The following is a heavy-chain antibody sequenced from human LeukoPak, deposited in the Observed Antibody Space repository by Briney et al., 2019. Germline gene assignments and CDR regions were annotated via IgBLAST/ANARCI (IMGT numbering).Heavy chain of an antibody. CDR3: ARADNWNYRFDP. D-gene: IGHD1-7*01. Sequence: SETLSLTCAVYGGSFSGYYWSWIRQPPGKGLEWIGEINHSGSTNYNPSLKSRVTISVDTSKNQFSLKLSSVTAADTAVYYCARADNWNYRFDPWGQGTLVTVSS. V-gene: IGHV4-34*01. J-gene: IGHJ5*02. CDR1: GGSFSGYY. CDR2: INHSGST.